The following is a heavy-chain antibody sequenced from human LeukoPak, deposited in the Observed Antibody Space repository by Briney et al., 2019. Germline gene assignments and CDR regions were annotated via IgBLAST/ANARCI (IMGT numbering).Heavy chain of an antibody. Sequence: GGSLRLSCAVSGFTFTSYAMSWVRQAPGKGLEWVSSISAIDGSTYYPNSVKGRFTISRDTSKNTLYLQMNSLRAEDTAVYYCAKNSQTGSTWYYHMDVWGKGTTVTVPS. D-gene: IGHD1-7*01. J-gene: IGHJ6*03. V-gene: IGHV3-23*01. CDR1: GFTFTSYA. CDR2: ISAIDGST. CDR3: AKNSQTGSTWYYHMDV.